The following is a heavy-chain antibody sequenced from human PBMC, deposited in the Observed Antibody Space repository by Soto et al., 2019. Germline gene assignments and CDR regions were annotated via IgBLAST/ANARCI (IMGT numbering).Heavy chain of an antibody. V-gene: IGHV4-61*01. Sequence: KASETLSLTCTVSGGSVSSGSYYWSWIRQPPGKGLEWIGYIYYSGSTNYNPSLKSRVTISVDTSKNQFSLKLSSVTAADTAVYYCASGGGYYDILTGLDYWGQGTLVTVSS. CDR1: GGSVSSGSYY. D-gene: IGHD3-9*01. J-gene: IGHJ4*02. CDR2: IYYSGST. CDR3: ASGGGYYDILTGLDY.